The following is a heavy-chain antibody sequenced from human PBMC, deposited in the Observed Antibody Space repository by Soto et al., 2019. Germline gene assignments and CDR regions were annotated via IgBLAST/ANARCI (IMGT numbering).Heavy chain of an antibody. CDR2: VNSDGTGT. J-gene: IGHJ4*02. CDR3: ASGDRGYRSGKAVL. CDR1: GFTFTMYW. Sequence: GGSLRLSCEASGFTFTMYWMHWVRQAPGKGLVWVSRVNSDGTGTTYADSVKGRFTVSRDNAKNSVFLQMDSLRAEDASVYFCASGDRGYRSGKAVLWGEGDLVTVS. V-gene: IGHV3-74*01. D-gene: IGHD5-18*01.